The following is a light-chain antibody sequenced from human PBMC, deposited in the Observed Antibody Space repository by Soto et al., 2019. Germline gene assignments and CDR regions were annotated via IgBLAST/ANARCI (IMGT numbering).Light chain of an antibody. J-gene: IGKJ1*01. CDR1: QSISSW. CDR2: AAS. Sequence: DIQMTQSPSTLSASVGDRITITCRASQSISSWLVWYQQRPGKAPKLLIYAASSWAGGVPSRFTGSGSGTEFTLTINSLQPDDFATYYCQQYSVYWTFGQGTKVDIK. CDR3: QQYSVYWT. V-gene: IGKV1-5*01.